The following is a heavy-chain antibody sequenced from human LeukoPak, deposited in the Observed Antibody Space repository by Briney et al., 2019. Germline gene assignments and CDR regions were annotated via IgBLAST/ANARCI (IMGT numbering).Heavy chain of an antibody. V-gene: IGHV4-61*02. CDR2: IYTSGST. D-gene: IGHD3-3*01. CDR1: GGSISSGSYY. Sequence: PSETLSLTCTVSGGSISSGSYYWSWIRQPAGKGLEWIGRIYTSGSTNYNPSLKSRVTMSVDTSKNQFSLKLSSVTAADTAVYYCAREATFGVVIMRYYYYYYMDVWGKGTTVTVSS. J-gene: IGHJ6*03. CDR3: AREATFGVVIMRYYYYYYMDV.